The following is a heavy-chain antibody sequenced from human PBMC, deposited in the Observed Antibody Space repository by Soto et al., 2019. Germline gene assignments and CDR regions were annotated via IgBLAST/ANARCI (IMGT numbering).Heavy chain of an antibody. CDR2: IYYSGST. V-gene: IGHV4-59*01. CDR3: AREVMHSWFDP. Sequence: PSETLSLTCTVSGGSISSYYWSWIRQPPGKGLEWIGYIYYSGSTNYNPSLKSRVTISVDTSKNQFSLKLSSVTAADTAVYYCAREVMHSWFDPWAKGTLVTVSS. J-gene: IGHJ5*02. CDR1: GGSISSYY. D-gene: IGHD3-16*01.